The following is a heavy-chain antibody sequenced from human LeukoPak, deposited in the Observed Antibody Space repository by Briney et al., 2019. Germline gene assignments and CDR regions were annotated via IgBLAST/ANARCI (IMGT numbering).Heavy chain of an antibody. J-gene: IGHJ4*02. CDR3: AKDATAPPEYYFDY. V-gene: IGHV3-23*01. D-gene: IGHD6-13*01. CDR2: ISGSGGST. CDR1: GFTFTVHS. Sequence: GRSLRLSCVASGFTFTVHSMHWVRQAPGKGLEWVSAISGSGGSTYYADSVKGRFTISRDNSKNTLYLQMNSLRAEDTAVYYCAKDATAPPEYYFDYWGQGTLVTVSS.